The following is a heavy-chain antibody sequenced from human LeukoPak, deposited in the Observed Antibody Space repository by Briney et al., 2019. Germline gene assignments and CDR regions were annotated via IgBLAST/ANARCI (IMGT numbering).Heavy chain of an antibody. CDR3: ATDRTEGFYY. CDR2: IYYTGST. J-gene: IGHJ4*02. CDR1: GGSLSSGDYY. Sequence: SQTLSLTCTVPGGSLSSGDYYWGWIRQTPGKGLEWIGYIYYTGSTYYNPSLKSRVTISVDTSKNQFSLKLSCVTAADTAVYYCATDRTEGFYYWGQGTLVTVSS. V-gene: IGHV4-30-4*01.